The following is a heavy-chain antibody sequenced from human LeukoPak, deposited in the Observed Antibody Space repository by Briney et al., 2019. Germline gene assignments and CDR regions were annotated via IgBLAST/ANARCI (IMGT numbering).Heavy chain of an antibody. CDR1: GLTFSSYW. D-gene: IGHD2/OR15-2a*01. Sequence: GGSLRLSCAASGLTFSSYWMSWVRQAPGKGLEWVASIKEDGSEKYYVEYVKGRFTISRDNAKNSLYLQMNSLRAEDTAVYYCARNRIGLAYWGQGTLVTVSS. CDR3: ARNRIGLAY. J-gene: IGHJ4*02. CDR2: IKEDGSEK. V-gene: IGHV3-7*01.